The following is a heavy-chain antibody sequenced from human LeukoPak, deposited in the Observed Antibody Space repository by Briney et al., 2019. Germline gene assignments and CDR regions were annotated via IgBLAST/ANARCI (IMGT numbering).Heavy chain of an antibody. CDR2: INPNNGAT. D-gene: IGHD1-1*01. J-gene: IGHJ4*02. CDR1: GYTFSGYY. Sequence: GASVKVSCKASGYTFSGYYIHWVRQAPGQGLEWMGWINPNNGATNYAQKLQGGVTMTRDTSITTFYMEVSSLASDDTAVFYCARYNWNDVVSALDSWGQGTLVTVSS. V-gene: IGHV1-2*02. CDR3: ARYNWNDVVSALDS.